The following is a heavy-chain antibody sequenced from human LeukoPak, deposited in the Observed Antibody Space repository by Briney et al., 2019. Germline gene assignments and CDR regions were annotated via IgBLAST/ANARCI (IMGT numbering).Heavy chain of an antibody. Sequence: SETLPLTCAVYGGSFSGYYWGWIRQPPGKGLEWIGEINHSGSTNYNPPLKSRVTISVDTSKNQFSLKLSSVTAADTAVYYCATHGGYCSGGSCPKGYYYYMDVWGKGTTVTVSS. J-gene: IGHJ6*03. V-gene: IGHV4-34*01. CDR1: GGSFSGYY. CDR2: INHSGST. CDR3: ATHGGYCSGGSCPKGYYYYMDV. D-gene: IGHD2-15*01.